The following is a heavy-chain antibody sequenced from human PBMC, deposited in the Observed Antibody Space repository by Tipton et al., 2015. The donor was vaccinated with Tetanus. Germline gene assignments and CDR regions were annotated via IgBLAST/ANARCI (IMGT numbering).Heavy chain of an antibody. D-gene: IGHD1-26*01. J-gene: IGHJ4*02. CDR2: IYNSGST. CDR1: GGSISRGGYY. Sequence: TLSLTCTVSGGSISRGGYYWSWIRQQPGKGLEWIGDIYNSGSTYYNPPLKSRVTISVDTSKNQFSLKLNSVTAADTAVYYCARDQARGARGWNYFDCWGQGTLVTVSS. V-gene: IGHV4-31*03. CDR3: ARDQARGARGWNYFDC.